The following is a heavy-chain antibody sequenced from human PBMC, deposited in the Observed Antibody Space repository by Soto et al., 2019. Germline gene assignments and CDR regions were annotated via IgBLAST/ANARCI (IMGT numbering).Heavy chain of an antibody. J-gene: IGHJ4*02. CDR1: GGSFSTYA. Sequence: QVQLVQSGAEVKKPGSSVKVSCKDSGGSFSTYAISWVRQAPGQGLEWLGGIIPIFATSNCAQKFQGSVTITADESTSTAYMELSSLRSDDTAVYYCARCITPLHFDDLYYFAYWGQGTLVTVSS. CDR2: IIPIFATS. D-gene: IGHD2-8*01. V-gene: IGHV1-69*12. CDR3: ARCITPLHFDDLYYFAY.